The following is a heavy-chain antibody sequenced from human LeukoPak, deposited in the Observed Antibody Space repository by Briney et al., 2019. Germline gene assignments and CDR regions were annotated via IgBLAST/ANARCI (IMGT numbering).Heavy chain of an antibody. CDR2: ISYDGSNK. CDR3: AKGPYYDSSGYADY. V-gene: IGHV3-30*18. Sequence: GGSLRLSCAASGFTFSSYGMHWVRQAPGKGLEWVAVISYDGSNKYYADSVKGRFTISRDNSKNTLYLQMNSLRAEDTAVYYCAKGPYYDSSGYADYWGQGTLVTVSS. J-gene: IGHJ4*02. D-gene: IGHD3-22*01. CDR1: GFTFSSYG.